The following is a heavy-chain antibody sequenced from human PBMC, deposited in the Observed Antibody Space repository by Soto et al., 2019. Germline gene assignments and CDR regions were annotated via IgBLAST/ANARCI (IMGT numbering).Heavy chain of an antibody. J-gene: IGHJ5*02. CDR2: IFPSDPDT. V-gene: IGHV5-51*01. D-gene: IGHD3-22*01. CDR3: ARKDKSGYFNWFDP. Sequence: PGESLKISCRTSGYKFTSSWIAWVRQMPGKGLEWMGIIFPSDPDTRYSPSFQGQVTISADRSTSTVFLQWASLKASDTAVYFCARKDKSGYFNWFDPWGQGTLVTSPQ. CDR1: GYKFTSSW.